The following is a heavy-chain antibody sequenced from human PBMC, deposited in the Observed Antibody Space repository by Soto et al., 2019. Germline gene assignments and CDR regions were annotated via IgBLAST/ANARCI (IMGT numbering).Heavy chain of an antibody. V-gene: IGHV5-10-1*01. CDR2: IDPSDSQT. Sequence: SLKISCKGSGYSFAGYWITWVRQKPGKGLEWMGRIDPSDSQTYYSPSFRGHVTISATKSITTVFLQWSSLRASDTAMYYCARQIYDSDTGPNSQYYFDSWGQGTPVTVSS. CDR1: GYSFAGYW. D-gene: IGHD3-22*01. J-gene: IGHJ4*02. CDR3: ARQIYDSDTGPNSQYYFDS.